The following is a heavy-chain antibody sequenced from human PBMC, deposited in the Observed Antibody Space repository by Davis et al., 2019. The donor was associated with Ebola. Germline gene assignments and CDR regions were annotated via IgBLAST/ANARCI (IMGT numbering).Heavy chain of an antibody. V-gene: IGHV1-8*01. CDR3: AREGTGDGFIYYYGMDV. CDR2: INPNSGDT. CDR1: GYTFRNYA. J-gene: IGHJ6*02. D-gene: IGHD1-1*01. Sequence: AASVKVSCKASGYTFRNYAINWVRQATGQGLEWLGWINPNSGDTGYAQKFQGRVTMTRNTSISTAYMELSSLRSEDTAVYYCAREGTGDGFIYYYGMDVWGQGTTVTVSS.